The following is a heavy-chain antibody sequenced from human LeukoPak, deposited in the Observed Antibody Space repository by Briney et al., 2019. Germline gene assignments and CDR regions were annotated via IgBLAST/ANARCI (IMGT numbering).Heavy chain of an antibody. V-gene: IGHV4-59*01. CDR2: INYSGST. Sequence: SETLSLTCTASGGSISSYYWSWIRQPPGKGLEWIGNINYSGSTNYNLSLKSRVTILVDNNTNKFSLQLSSGPAAETAAYYCARGQWELGCYFDYWGQGTLVTVSS. CDR1: GGSISSYY. D-gene: IGHD1-26*01. J-gene: IGHJ4*02. CDR3: ARGQWELGCYFDY.